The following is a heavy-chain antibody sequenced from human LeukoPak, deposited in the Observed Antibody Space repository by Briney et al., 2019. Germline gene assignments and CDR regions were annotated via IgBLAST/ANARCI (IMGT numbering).Heavy chain of an antibody. CDR3: AKEKGSSLHKFYRDV. V-gene: IGHV3-23*01. CDR1: GFTFSSYA. CDR2: ITGSGGTT. Sequence: GGSLRLSCAASGFTFSSYAMSWVRQAPGKGLEWVSTITGSGGTTYYADSVKGRFTISRDNSKNTLNLQMSSLRAEDTATYHCAKEKGSSLHKFYRDVWGKGTTVTVSS. D-gene: IGHD2-15*01. J-gene: IGHJ6*03.